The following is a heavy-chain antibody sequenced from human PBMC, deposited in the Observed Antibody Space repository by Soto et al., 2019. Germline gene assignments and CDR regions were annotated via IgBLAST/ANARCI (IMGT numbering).Heavy chain of an antibody. D-gene: IGHD3-16*01. Sequence: SGTLSRTCTVSGDSVSSGSDYWSWIRHPPGKGLEWIGYIYYSGSTNYNPSLKSRVTISVDTSKNQFSLKLSSVTAADTAVYYCARHNGPLYVGYYYDMDVWGQGTTVT. CDR1: GDSVSSGSDY. CDR2: IYYSGST. J-gene: IGHJ6*02. V-gene: IGHV4-61*01. CDR3: ARHNGPLYVGYYYDMDV.